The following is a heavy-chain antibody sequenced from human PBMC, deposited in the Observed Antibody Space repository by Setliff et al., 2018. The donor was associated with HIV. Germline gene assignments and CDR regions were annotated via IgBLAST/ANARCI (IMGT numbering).Heavy chain of an antibody. Sequence: GGSLRLSCAASGFIVSSNHMSWVRQAPGKGLEWVSVIYSGGNTYYADSVKGRFTISRDNSKNTLYFQMNSLRAEDTTVYYCAREEGGLYGMDVWGQWTTVTVSS. CDR3: AREEGGLYGMDV. V-gene: IGHV3-66*02. CDR2: IYSGGNT. CDR1: GFIVSSNH. D-gene: IGHD3-16*01. J-gene: IGHJ6*02.